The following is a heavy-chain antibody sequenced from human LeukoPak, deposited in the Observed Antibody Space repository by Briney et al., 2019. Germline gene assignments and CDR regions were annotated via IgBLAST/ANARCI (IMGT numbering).Heavy chain of an antibody. CDR3: ARDGKRYSSSWNPRGYYYGMDV. Sequence: SETLSLTCTVSGGSISSYYWSWMRQPPRKELEWIGYISYDGYTNYNPSLNSRVTISVDTSKNQFSLKLSSVTAADTAVYYCARDGKRYSSSWNPRGYYYGMDVWGQGTTVTVSS. CDR2: ISYDGYT. J-gene: IGHJ6*02. V-gene: IGHV4-59*12. CDR1: GGSISSYY. D-gene: IGHD6-13*01.